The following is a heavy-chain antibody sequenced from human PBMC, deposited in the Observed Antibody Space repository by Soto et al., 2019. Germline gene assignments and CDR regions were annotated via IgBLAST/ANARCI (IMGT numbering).Heavy chain of an antibody. CDR3: ARALRILTGSRYYYGMDV. CDR2: ISSSGSTI. J-gene: IGHJ6*02. CDR1: GFTFSSYE. Sequence: EVQLVESGGGLVQPGGSLRLSCAASGFTFSSYEMNWVRQAPGKGLEWVSYISSSGSTIYYADSVKGRFTISRDNAKNSLYLQMNSLRAEDTAVYYCARALRILTGSRYYYGMDVWGQGTTVTVSS. V-gene: IGHV3-48*03. D-gene: IGHD3-9*01.